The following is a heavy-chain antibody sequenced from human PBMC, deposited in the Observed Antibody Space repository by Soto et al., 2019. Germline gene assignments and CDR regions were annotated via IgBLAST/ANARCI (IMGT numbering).Heavy chain of an antibody. CDR3: TRDHAYDVGWFDP. CDR2: IYYTGGT. D-gene: IGHD5-12*01. J-gene: IGHJ5*02. Sequence: QVQLQESGPGLVKPSQTLSLTCTVSGGSISGPNYYWTWIRQPPGKGLEWIGYIYYTGGTYYNPSLRSGITKSLDMSKNHFSLKFNSVTAADTAMYYCTRDHAYDVGWFDPWGQGTLVTVSS. V-gene: IGHV4-30-4*01. CDR1: GGSISGPNYY.